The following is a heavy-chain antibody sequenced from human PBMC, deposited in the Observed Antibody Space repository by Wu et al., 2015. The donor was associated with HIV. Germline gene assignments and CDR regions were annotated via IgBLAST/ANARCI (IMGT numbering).Heavy chain of an antibody. CDR3: ARGEWVNDAFDI. CDR1: GYTFDRYG. J-gene: IGHJ3*02. Sequence: QVQLVQSGAEVKKPGASVKVSCKASGYTFDRYGISWVRQAPGQGLEWMGWISPYNDNTNYAQKVQGRVTMTTDTSTSTVYMELRSLRSDDTAVYYCARGEWVNDAFDIWGQGTMVTVSS. CDR2: ISPYNDNT. V-gene: IGHV1-18*01. D-gene: IGHD3-3*01.